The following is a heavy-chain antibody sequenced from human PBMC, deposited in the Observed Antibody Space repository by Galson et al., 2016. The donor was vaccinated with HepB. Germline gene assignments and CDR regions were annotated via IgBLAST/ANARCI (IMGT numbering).Heavy chain of an antibody. Sequence: SLRLSCAASGFTFSMMNWVRQAPGKGLEWVANIKQDGSQKYYVDSVRGRFTISRDSAENSLHLQMSSLRAEDTAVYYCAGKRSDNYGMDVWGQGTTVTVSS. CDR1: GFTFSM. CDR3: AGKRSDNYGMDV. CDR2: IKQDGSQK. J-gene: IGHJ6*02. D-gene: IGHD4-17*01. V-gene: IGHV3-7*01.